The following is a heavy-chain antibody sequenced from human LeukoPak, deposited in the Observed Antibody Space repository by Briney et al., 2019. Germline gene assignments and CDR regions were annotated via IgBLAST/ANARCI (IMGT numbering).Heavy chain of an antibody. J-gene: IGHJ4*02. CDR1: GYSISSGYY. Sequence: PSETLSLTCTVSGYSISSGYYWGWIRQPPGKGLEWIGSIYHSGSTYYNPSLKSRVTISVDTSKNQFSLKLSSVTAADTAVYYCARWTVGAFPLRHYYFDYWGQGTLVTVSS. CDR3: ARWTVGAFPLRHYYFDY. CDR2: IYHSGST. V-gene: IGHV4-38-2*02. D-gene: IGHD1-26*01.